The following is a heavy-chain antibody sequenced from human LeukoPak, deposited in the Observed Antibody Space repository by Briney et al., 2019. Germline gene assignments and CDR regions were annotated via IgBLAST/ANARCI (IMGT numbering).Heavy chain of an antibody. D-gene: IGHD2-15*01. CDR2: TYYRSKWSN. CDR3: ARAPIGGWYFDL. V-gene: IGHV6-1*01. CDR1: GDSVSSNSAA. J-gene: IGHJ2*01. Sequence: SQTLSLTCAISGDSVSSNSAAWNWIRQSPSRGLEWLGRTYYRSKWSNDYAVSVKSRIIINPDTSQNQFSLQPNSLTPEDTAVYFCARAPIGGWYFDLWGRGTLVTVSS.